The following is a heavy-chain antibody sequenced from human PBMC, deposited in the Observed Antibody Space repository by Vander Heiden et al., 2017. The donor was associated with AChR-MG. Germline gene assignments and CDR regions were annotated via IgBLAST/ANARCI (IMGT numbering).Heavy chain of an antibody. CDR1: GFTFSSYG. D-gene: IGHD2-15*01. Sequence: QVQLVESGGGVVQPGGSLRLSCAASGFTFSSYGLHWVRQAPGKGLEWVAFIRYDGINKYYADSVKGRFTISRDNSKNTMYLQMNSLRAEDTAVYYCAKKGIEDEGGRMHYYVMDVWGQGTTVTVSS. V-gene: IGHV3-30*02. J-gene: IGHJ6*02. CDR2: IRYDGINK. CDR3: AKKGIEDEGGRMHYYVMDV.